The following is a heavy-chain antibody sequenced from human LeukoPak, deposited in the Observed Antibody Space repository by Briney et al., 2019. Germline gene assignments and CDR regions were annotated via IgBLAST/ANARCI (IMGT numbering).Heavy chain of an antibody. CDR3: ARGPSRYSSGTKNGVFNWFYP. CDR2: MNPNSGNT. D-gene: IGHD6-19*01. Sequence: ASVKVSCKASGYTFTSYDINWVRQATGQGLEWMGWMNPNSGNTGYAQKFQGRVTMTRNTSISTAYMELSSLRSEDTAVYYCARGPSRYSSGTKNGVFNWFYPWGQGTLVTVSS. J-gene: IGHJ5*02. CDR1: GYTFTSYD. V-gene: IGHV1-8*01.